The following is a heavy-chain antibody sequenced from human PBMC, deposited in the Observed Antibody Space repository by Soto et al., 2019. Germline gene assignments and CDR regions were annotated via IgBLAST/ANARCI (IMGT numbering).Heavy chain of an antibody. Sequence: SLRLSCTASVFTFDDFAMHWCRQVPGKGLEWVSGINWNTVNIAYADSVKGRFTISRDNGKNSLYLQMNSLKTEDTALYYCARGSHSDYGDYGYFEFWGQGALVTVSS. CDR3: ARGSHSDYGDYGYFEF. D-gene: IGHD4-17*01. V-gene: IGHV3-9*01. CDR1: VFTFDDFA. J-gene: IGHJ4*02. CDR2: INWNTVNI.